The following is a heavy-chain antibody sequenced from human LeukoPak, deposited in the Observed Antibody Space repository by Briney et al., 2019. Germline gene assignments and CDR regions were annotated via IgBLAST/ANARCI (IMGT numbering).Heavy chain of an antibody. CDR1: GFTFSSYA. V-gene: IGHV3-30-3*01. CDR3: ARDSGSSTTDYGMDV. Sequence: GGSLRLSCAASGFTFSSYAMHWVRQAPGKGLEWVAVISYDGSNKYYADSVKGRFTISRDNSKNTLYLQMNSLRAEDTAVYYCARDSGSSTTDYGMDVWGQGTTVTVSS. CDR2: ISYDGSNK. J-gene: IGHJ6*02. D-gene: IGHD1-26*01.